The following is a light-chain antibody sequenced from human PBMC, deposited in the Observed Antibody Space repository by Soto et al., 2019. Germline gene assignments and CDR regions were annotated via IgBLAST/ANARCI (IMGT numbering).Light chain of an antibody. CDR3: QNYASAPFA. J-gene: IGKJ3*01. CDR1: RGISNY. CDR2: GAS. Sequence: DIQMTQSPSSLSASVGDRVTITCRASRGISNYLAWYQQKPGKVPKLLIYGASTLQSGVPSRFSGSGSGTDFTLTITSLQPEDVATYYCQNYASAPFAFGPGTTVDSK. V-gene: IGKV1-27*01.